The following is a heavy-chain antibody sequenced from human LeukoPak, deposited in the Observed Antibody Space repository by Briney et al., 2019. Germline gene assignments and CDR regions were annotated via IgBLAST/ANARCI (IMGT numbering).Heavy chain of an antibody. D-gene: IGHD3-16*01. CDR2: INPKSGGT. J-gene: IGHJ4*02. V-gene: IGHV1-2*06. CDR1: GYTFTDYY. CDR3: ASNRYYDYVWGSNDY. Sequence: GASVKVSCKASGYTFTDYYIHWVRQAPGQGLEWMGRINPKSGGTNYAQKFQGRVTMTRDTSISTAYMELRSLRSDDTAVYYCASNRYYDYVWGSNDYWGQGTLVTVSS.